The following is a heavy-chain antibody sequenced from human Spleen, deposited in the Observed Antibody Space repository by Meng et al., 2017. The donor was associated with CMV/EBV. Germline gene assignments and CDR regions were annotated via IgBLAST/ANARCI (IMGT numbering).Heavy chain of an antibody. CDR1: GFTFSSYA. V-gene: IGHV3-30-3*01. D-gene: IGHD1-26*01. Sequence: LSCADSGFTFSSYAMHWVRQAPGKGLEWVAVISYDGSNKYYADSVKGRFTISRDNSKNTLYLQMNSLRAEDTAMYYCARDGSWKTFDYWGQGTLVTVSS. CDR2: ISYDGSNK. J-gene: IGHJ4*02. CDR3: ARDGSWKTFDY.